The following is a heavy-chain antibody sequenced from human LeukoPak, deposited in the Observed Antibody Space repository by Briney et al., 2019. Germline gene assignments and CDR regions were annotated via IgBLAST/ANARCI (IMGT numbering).Heavy chain of an antibody. D-gene: IGHD5-24*01. CDR3: ARDRGWLQFTHYFDY. J-gene: IGHJ4*02. CDR2: IKPDGSEK. V-gene: IGHV3-7*01. Sequence: GGSLRLSCAASGFTFNNFWMTWVRQAPGKGLEWVADIKPDGSEKHYVDSVKGRFTISRDNAKNSLYLQMNSPRVEDTAVYYCARDRGWLQFTHYFDYWGQGTLVTVTS. CDR1: GFTFNNFW.